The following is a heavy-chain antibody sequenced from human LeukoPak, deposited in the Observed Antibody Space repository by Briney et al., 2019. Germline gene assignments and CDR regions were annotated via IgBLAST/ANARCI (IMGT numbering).Heavy chain of an antibody. CDR3: ARRTTSEEGNWFDP. D-gene: IGHD1-7*01. CDR1: GGSISSSSYY. Sequence: SETLSLTCTVSGGSISSSSYYWGWIRQPPGKGLEWIGSIYYSGSTYYNPSLKSRVTISVDTSKNQFSLKLSSVTAADTAVYYCARRTTSEEGNWFDPWGQGTLVTVSS. J-gene: IGHJ5*02. V-gene: IGHV4-39*07. CDR2: IYYSGST.